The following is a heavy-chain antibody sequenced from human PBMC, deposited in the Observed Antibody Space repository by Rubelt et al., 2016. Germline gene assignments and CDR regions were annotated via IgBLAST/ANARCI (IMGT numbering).Heavy chain of an antibody. CDR3: ARSGPDVVVPAAIRVEGDAFDI. Sequence: EVQLVESGGGLVQPGGSLRLSCAASGFTFSSYWMHWVRQAPGKGLVWVSRINSDGSSTSYADSVKARFTISGDNAKNTLYLQMNSRRAEDTAVYYCARSGPDVVVPAAIRVEGDAFDIWGQGTMVTVSS. V-gene: IGHV3-74*01. CDR1: GFTFSSYW. J-gene: IGHJ3*02. D-gene: IGHD2-2*02. CDR2: INSDGSST.